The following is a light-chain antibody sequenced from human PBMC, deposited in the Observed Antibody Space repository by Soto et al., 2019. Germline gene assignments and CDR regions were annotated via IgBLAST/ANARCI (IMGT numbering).Light chain of an antibody. CDR3: LQHNSLLT. Sequence: DIQMTQSPSTLSASVGDRVTITCQASQDISNYLNWYQQKPGKAPKLLIYDASNLETGVPSRFSGSGSGTEFTLTISSLQPEDLATYYCLQHNSLLTFGGGTKVDI. J-gene: IGKJ4*01. CDR1: QDISNY. V-gene: IGKV1-33*01. CDR2: DAS.